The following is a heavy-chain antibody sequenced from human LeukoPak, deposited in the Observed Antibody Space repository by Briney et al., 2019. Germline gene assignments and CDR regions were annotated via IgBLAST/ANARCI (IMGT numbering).Heavy chain of an antibody. V-gene: IGHV3-30*03. J-gene: IGHJ4*02. CDR2: ISYDGSNK. CDR1: GFTFSSYG. D-gene: IGHD4-23*01. Sequence: QPGGSLRLSCAASGFTFSSYGMHWVRQAPGKGLEWVAVISYDGSNKYYADSVKGRFTISRDNSKNTLYLQMNSLRAEDTAVYYCAHKTVESGGNSGGLDYWGQGTLVTVSS. CDR3: AHKTVESGGNSGGLDY.